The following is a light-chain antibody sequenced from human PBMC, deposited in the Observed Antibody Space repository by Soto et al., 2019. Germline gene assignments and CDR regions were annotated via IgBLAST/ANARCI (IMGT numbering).Light chain of an antibody. Sequence: EIVLTQSPGTLSLSPGERATLSCRASQSVSSSYLAWYQQKPGQAPRLLIYGASSRATGIPDRFTGSGSGTDFTFTISRLEPEDFAVYYCQQYGDYPITFGQGTRLEIK. V-gene: IGKV3-20*01. J-gene: IGKJ5*01. CDR1: QSVSSSY. CDR3: QQYGDYPIT. CDR2: GAS.